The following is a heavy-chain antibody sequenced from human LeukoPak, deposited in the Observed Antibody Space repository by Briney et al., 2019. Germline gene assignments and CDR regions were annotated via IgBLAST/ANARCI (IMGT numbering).Heavy chain of an antibody. CDR1: GFTFSSYA. Sequence: GGSLRLSCAASGFTFSSYAMHWVRQAPGKGLEYVSAISSNGGSIYYANSVKGRFTISRDNSKNTLYLQMGSLRAEDMAVYYCARDVDTYYDILTKGYDAFDIWGQGTMVTVSS. V-gene: IGHV3-64*01. D-gene: IGHD3-9*01. J-gene: IGHJ3*02. CDR3: ARDVDTYYDILTKGYDAFDI. CDR2: ISSNGGSI.